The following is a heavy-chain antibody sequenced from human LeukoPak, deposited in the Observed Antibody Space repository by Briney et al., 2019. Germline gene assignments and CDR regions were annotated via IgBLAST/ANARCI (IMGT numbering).Heavy chain of an antibody. CDR2: IKQDGSKK. J-gene: IGHJ4*02. CDR1: GFPFSSYW. V-gene: IGHV3-7*04. D-gene: IGHD5-24*01. CDR3: TRVGYIDEGIDY. Sequence: GGSLRLSCVASGFPFSSYWMTWDRQAPGKGLEWVANIKQDGSKKSYVDSVKGRFTISRDNAKNSLYLQMNSLRAEDTAIYYCTRVGYIDEGIDYWGQGTLVTVSS.